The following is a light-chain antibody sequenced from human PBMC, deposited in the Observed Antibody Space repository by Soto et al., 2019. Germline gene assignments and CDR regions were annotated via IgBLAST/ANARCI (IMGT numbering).Light chain of an antibody. J-gene: IGKJ5*01. CDR1: QSVKTF. CDR2: DAS. Sequence: EIVLTQSPATLSLSPGERATLSCRASQSVKTFLVCYQQRPGQAPRLLIYDASHRAAGIPARFSGSGFGTDFTLTITRLEPEDFALYYSQQYCGSPITFGLGTRLEIK. V-gene: IGKV3-11*01. CDR3: QQYCGSPIT.